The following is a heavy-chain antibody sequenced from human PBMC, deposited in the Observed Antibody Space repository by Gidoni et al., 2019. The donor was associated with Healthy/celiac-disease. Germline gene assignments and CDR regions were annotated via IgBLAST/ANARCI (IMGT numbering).Heavy chain of an antibody. J-gene: IGHJ6*02. D-gene: IGHD6-13*01. CDR2: INPSGGST. CDR3: AREYSSSWYVYYYYYGMDV. Sequence: QVQLVQSGAEVKKPGASVKVSCKASGYTVTSYDMHWVRQAHGQGLEGMGIINPSGGSTSYAQKFQGRVTMTRDTSTSTVYMELSSLRSEDTAVYYCAREYSSSWYVYYYYYGMDVWGQGTTVTVSS. CDR1: GYTVTSYD. V-gene: IGHV1-46*01.